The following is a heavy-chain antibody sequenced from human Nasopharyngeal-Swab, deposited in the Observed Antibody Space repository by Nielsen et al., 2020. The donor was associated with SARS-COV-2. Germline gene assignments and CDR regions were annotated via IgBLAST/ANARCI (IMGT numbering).Heavy chain of an antibody. CDR3: ARGLGTLGDFWTPSDY. CDR2: ISSSGSTI. D-gene: IGHD3-3*01. CDR1: GFTFSSYS. V-gene: IGHV3-48*01. Sequence: GESLKISCAASGFTFSSYSMNWVRQAPGKGLEWVSYISSSGSTIYYADSVKGRFTISRDNAKNSLYLQMNSLRAEDTAVYYCARGLGTLGDFWTPSDYWGQGTLVTVSS. J-gene: IGHJ4*02.